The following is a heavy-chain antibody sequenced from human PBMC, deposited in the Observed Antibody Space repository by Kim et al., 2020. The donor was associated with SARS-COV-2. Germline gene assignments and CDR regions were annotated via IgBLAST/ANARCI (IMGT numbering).Heavy chain of an antibody. CDR3: ARYYYGSGSYYLSQGWFDP. J-gene: IGHJ5*02. D-gene: IGHD3-10*01. V-gene: IGHV3-11*04. Sequence: GGSLRLSCAASGFTFSDYYMSWIRQAPGKGLEWVSYISSSGSTIYYADSVKGRFTISRDNAKNSLYLQMNSLRAEDTAVYYCARYYYGSGSYYLSQGWFDPWGQGTLVTVSS. CDR1: GFTFSDYY. CDR2: ISSSGSTI.